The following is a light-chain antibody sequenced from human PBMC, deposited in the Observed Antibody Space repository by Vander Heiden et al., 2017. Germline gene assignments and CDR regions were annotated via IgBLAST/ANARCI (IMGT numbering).Light chain of an antibody. CDR1: QTISTY. V-gene: IGKV1-39*01. CDR3: QQSDSIPLT. J-gene: IGKJ2*01. CDR2: TAS. Sequence: DIQMTQSPSSLSASVGDRVTITCRASQTISTYLNWFQQKPGLAPKLLIYTASNLQSGVPSRFSGSGSATDFTLTISSLQPEDFGTYYCQQSDSIPLTFGQGTKLEI.